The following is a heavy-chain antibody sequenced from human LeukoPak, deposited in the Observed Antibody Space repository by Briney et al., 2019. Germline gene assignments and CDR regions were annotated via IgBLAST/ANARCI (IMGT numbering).Heavy chain of an antibody. Sequence: SETLSLTCSVSGDSFSRSDSYWAWIRQPPGKGLEWIGTIYYSGRTYYSPSLRSRVAMSVDPSNNQFSLKLSSVTAADTAVYYCARLNWKSDYWGQGTLVTVSS. D-gene: IGHD1-20*01. CDR2: IYYSGRT. V-gene: IGHV4-39*01. CDR3: ARLNWKSDY. J-gene: IGHJ4*02. CDR1: GDSFSRSDSY.